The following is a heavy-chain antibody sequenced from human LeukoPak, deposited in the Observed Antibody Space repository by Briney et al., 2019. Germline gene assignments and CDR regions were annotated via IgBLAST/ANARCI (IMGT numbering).Heavy chain of an antibody. J-gene: IGHJ5*02. D-gene: IGHD3-10*02. CDR3: ARAFSGYYVSWFDP. CDR2: ISAYNGNT. V-gene: IGHV1-18*01. CDR1: GYTLTELS. Sequence: ASVKVSCKVSGYTLTELSMHWVRQAPGKGLEWMGWISAYNGNTNYAQKLQGRVTMTTDTSTSTAYMELRSLRSDDTAVYYCARAFSGYYVSWFDPWGQGTLVTVSS.